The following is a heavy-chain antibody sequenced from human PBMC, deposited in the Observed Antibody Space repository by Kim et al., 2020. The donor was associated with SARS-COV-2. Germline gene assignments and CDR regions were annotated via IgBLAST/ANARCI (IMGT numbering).Heavy chain of an antibody. CDR3: ARETVVTPDAFDV. Sequence: YTDSVRGRYSMSTDNAKNSLYPQMNRLRAEDTAVYYCARETVVTPDAFDVWSQGTMVTVSS. D-gene: IGHD2-21*02. V-gene: IGHV3-48*03. J-gene: IGHJ3*01.